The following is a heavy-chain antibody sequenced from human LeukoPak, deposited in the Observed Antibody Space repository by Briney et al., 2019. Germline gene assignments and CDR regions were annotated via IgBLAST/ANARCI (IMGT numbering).Heavy chain of an antibody. CDR1: GFTFNNYW. J-gene: IGHJ4*02. D-gene: IGHD2-2*01. CDR3: ARDCSGNTCYRAGY. Sequence: GGPLTLSCAASGFTFNNYWMSCVRQAPGEGLEWEANIKQDGSEKYYVDSVKGRFTISRDNAKNSLYLQMNSLRSEDTAVYYCARDCSGNTCYRAGYWGQGTLVTVSS. CDR2: IKQDGSEK. V-gene: IGHV3-7*01.